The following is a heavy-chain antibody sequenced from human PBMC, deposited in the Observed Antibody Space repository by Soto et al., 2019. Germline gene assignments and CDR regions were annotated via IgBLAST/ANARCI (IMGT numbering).Heavy chain of an antibody. J-gene: IGHJ6*02. D-gene: IGHD2-2*01. CDR2: ISGSGGST. CDR1: GFTFSSYA. V-gene: IGHV3-23*01. CDR3: AKGNLVVVPAAPRDYYYGMDV. Sequence: GGSLRLSCAASGFTFSSYAMSWVRQAPGKGLEWVSAISGSGGSTYYADSVKGRFTISRDNSKNTLYLQMNSLRAEDTAVYYCAKGNLVVVPAAPRDYYYGMDVWGQGTTVTVSS.